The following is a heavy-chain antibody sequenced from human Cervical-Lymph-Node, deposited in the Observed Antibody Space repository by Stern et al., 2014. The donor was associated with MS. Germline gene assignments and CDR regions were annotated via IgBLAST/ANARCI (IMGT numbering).Heavy chain of an antibody. J-gene: IGHJ4*02. CDR1: GGSISSYY. CDR2: IYYTGGT. D-gene: IGHD2-21*01. Sequence: QVQLVQSGPGLVQPSETLSLTCTVSGGSISSYYWSWIRQPPGKGLEWIGYIYYTGGTTYNPSLESRVTISVDTSKNQFSLKLSSVTAADTAVYYCARGQGERGDYVGYWGQGTLVTVSS. V-gene: IGHV4-59*01. CDR3: ARGQGERGDYVGY.